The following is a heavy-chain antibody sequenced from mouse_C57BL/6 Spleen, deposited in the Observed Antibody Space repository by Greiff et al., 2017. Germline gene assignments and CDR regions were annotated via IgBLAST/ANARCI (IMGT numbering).Heavy chain of an antibody. CDR2: IDPATGGT. CDR3: TRDYAPSAMDY. V-gene: IGHV1-15*01. Sequence: VQLKESGAELVRPGASVTLSCKASGYTFTDYEMHWVKQTPVHGLEWIGAIDPATGGTAYNQKFKGKAILTADKSSSTAYMELRSLTSEDSAVYYCTRDYAPSAMDYWGQGTSVTVSS. J-gene: IGHJ4*01. CDR1: GYTFTDYE. D-gene: IGHD1-1*02.